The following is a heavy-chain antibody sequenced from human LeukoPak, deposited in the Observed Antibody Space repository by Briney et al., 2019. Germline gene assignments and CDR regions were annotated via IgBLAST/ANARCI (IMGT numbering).Heavy chain of an antibody. V-gene: IGHV3-66*01. J-gene: IGHJ4*02. CDR2: IYSGGTT. CDR1: GFTVSSNY. D-gene: IGHD3-10*01. Sequence: GGSLRLSCAASGFTVSSNYMSWVRQAPGKGLEWVSFIYSGGTTYYADSVKGRFTISRDNSKNTLFLQMSSLRAEDTAVYYCTRVYGSGSYSTYYFEYWGQGTLVTVCS. CDR3: TRVYGSGSYSTYYFEY.